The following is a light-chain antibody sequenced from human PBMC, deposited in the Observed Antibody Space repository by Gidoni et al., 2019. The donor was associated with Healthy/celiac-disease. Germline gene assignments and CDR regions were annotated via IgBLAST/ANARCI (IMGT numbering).Light chain of an antibody. CDR1: TLGDKY. J-gene: IGLJ2*01. CDR3: QAWDSSTVV. Sequence: SYELTQPPSVSVSPGQTASITCSGDTLGDKYACWCQQKPGQSPVVVIYQDSKRPSGILERFAGSNSGNTATLTISGTQAMDEADYYCQAWDSSTVVFGGGTKLTVL. V-gene: IGLV3-1*01. CDR2: QDS.